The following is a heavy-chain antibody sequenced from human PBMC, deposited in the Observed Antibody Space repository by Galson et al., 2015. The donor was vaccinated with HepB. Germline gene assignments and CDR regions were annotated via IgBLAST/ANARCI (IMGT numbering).Heavy chain of an antibody. D-gene: IGHD1-26*01. CDR1: GFTFSNYG. V-gene: IGHV3-21*05. CDR3: ARGKYSGTYSYHYYGMDV. J-gene: IGHJ6*02. CDR2: ISSIGSDI. Sequence: SLRLSCAASGFTFSNYGMNWVRQAPGKGLEWLSYISSIGSDIDYADSVRGPFTISRDNAKSSVYLQMNSLRAEDTAVYYCARGKYSGTYSYHYYGMDVWGQGTTVTVSS.